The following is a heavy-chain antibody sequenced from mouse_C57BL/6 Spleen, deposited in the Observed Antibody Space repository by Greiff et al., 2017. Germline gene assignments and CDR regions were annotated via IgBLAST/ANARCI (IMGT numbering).Heavy chain of an antibody. CDR3: ARGLRPFYAMDY. V-gene: IGHV5-17*01. D-gene: IGHD2-2*01. CDR2: ISSGSSTI. J-gene: IGHJ4*01. Sequence: EVKVVESGGGLVKPGGSLKLSCAASGFTFSDYGMHWVRQAPEKGLEWVAYISSGSSTIYSADTVKGRFTISRDNAKNTLFLQMTSLRSEDTAMYYCARGLRPFYAMDYWGQGTSVTVSS. CDR1: GFTFSDYG.